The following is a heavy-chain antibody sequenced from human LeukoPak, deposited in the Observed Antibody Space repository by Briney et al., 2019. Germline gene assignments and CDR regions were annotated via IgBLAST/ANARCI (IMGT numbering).Heavy chain of an antibody. CDR1: GYTFTSYY. Sequence: ASVKVPCKASGYTFTSYYMHWVRQAPGQGLEWMGIINPSAGSTSYAQKFQGRVTMTRDTSTSTVYMELSSLRSEDTAVYYCAREIGYCSSTSCYKRAFDIWGQGTMVTVSS. CDR3: AREIGYCSSTSCYKRAFDI. V-gene: IGHV1-46*01. J-gene: IGHJ3*02. D-gene: IGHD2-2*02. CDR2: INPSAGST.